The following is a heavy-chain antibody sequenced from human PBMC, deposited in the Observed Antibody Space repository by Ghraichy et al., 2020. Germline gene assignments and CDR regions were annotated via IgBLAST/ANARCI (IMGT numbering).Heavy chain of an antibody. CDR2: INHSGST. CDR3: ERGVAASIY. J-gene: IGHJ4*02. Sequence: SETLSLTCAVYGGSFSGYYWSWIRQPPGKGLEWIGEINHSGSTNYNPSLKSRVTISVDTSKNQFSLKLSSVTAADTAVYYCERGVAASIYWGQGTLVTVSS. D-gene: IGHD6-19*01. V-gene: IGHV4-34*01. CDR1: GGSFSGYY.